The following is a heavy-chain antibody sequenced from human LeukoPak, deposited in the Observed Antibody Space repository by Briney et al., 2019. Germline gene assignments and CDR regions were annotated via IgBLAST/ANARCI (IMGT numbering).Heavy chain of an antibody. J-gene: IGHJ6*02. CDR3: ARANPAAAGTEGYYYGMDV. Sequence: GGSLRLSCAASGFTFSSYAMNWVRQAPGKGLEWVSSINNSSSSIYYANSLRGRFTISRDNAKNSLYLQMNSLRAEDTAVYYCARANPAAAGTEGYYYGMDVWGQGTTVTVSS. D-gene: IGHD6-13*01. V-gene: IGHV3-21*01. CDR2: INNSSSSI. CDR1: GFTFSSYA.